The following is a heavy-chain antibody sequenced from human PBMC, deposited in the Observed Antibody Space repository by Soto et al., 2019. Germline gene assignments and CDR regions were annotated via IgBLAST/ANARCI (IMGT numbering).Heavy chain of an antibody. CDR2: IIAYNGKT. CDR1: GYTLTNYG. CDR3: ARQVTPYTTSWYTIDY. D-gene: IGHD6-13*01. Sequence: ASVKVSCKASGYTLTNYGVSWVRQAPGQGLECMGWIIAYNGKTNYAQNFQGRVTMTTDTSTSTAYMELRSLRSDDTALYYCARQVTPYTTSWYTIDYWGQGTLVTVSS. V-gene: IGHV1-18*01. J-gene: IGHJ4*02.